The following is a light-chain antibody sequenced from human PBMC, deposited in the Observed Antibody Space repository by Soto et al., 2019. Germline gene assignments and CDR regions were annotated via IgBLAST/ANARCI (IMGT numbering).Light chain of an antibody. V-gene: IGKV3-20*01. J-gene: IGKJ1*01. CDR1: QSVSNNY. CDR2: GAS. CDR3: QQYGSLWT. Sequence: EIVMTQSPTILSVSPGERATLSCRASQSVSNNYLAWYQQKPGQAPRLLIYGASNRATGIPDRFSGSGSGTDFTLTISRLEPEDFAVYYCQQYGSLWTFGQGTKVDIK.